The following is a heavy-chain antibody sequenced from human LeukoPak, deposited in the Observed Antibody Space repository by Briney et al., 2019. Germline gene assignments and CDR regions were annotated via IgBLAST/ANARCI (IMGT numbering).Heavy chain of an antibody. Sequence: PSETLSLTCTVSSRSIRSYHWAWIRQPAGKTLEWLGRIYTTGDTDYNPSLKSRVTMSVDTSKNQFSLNLRSVTTADTAFYYCARNGYTKSWTHLDYWGQGILVSVSS. CDR3: ARNGYTKSWTHLDY. J-gene: IGHJ4*02. V-gene: IGHV4-4*07. CDR2: IYTTGDT. CDR1: SRSIRSYH. D-gene: IGHD3/OR15-3a*01.